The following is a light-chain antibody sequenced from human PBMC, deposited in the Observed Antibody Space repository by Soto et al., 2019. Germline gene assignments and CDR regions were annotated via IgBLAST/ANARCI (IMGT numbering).Light chain of an antibody. CDR1: PSISDS. CDR2: DAS. Sequence: EIQMTQSPSSLSPAVRARVTISCRTSPSISDSVAWYQQKPGKAPELRIFDASNLKSGVSKRFSGSGSGTEFTLTICSLQPDDVARYKSPQSTIQLKTFGQVTKV. CDR3: PQSTIQLKT. J-gene: IGKJ1*01. V-gene: IGKV1-5*01.